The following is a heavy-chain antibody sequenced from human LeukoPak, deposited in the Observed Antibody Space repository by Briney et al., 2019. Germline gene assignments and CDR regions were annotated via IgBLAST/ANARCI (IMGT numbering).Heavy chain of an antibody. CDR1: GGSVSSGSYY. J-gene: IGHJ6*03. CDR3: ASALHTYYYDSSSYKCYYYYYMDV. D-gene: IGHD3-22*01. CDR2: IYYSGST. Sequence: SETLSLTCTVSGGSVSSGSYYWSWIRQPPGRGLEWIGYIYYSGSTNYNPSLKSRATISVDTSKNQFSLKLSSVTAADTAMYYCASALHTYYYDSSSYKCYYYYYMDVWGKGTTVTVSS. V-gene: IGHV4-61*01.